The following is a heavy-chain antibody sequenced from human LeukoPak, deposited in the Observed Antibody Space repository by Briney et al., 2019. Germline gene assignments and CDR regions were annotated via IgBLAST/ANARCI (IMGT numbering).Heavy chain of an antibody. Sequence: PGGSLRLSCAVSGFTFSSYAMSWVRQAPGKGLEWVSGISRGGDTTEYADSVKGRFTISRDNSNNTLFLQMNGLRAEDTAVYYCAKAGFYYGSGNMSPLGIGYFTMDVWGQGTTVTVSS. CDR3: AKAGFYYGSGNMSPLGIGYFTMDV. CDR2: ISRGGDTT. V-gene: IGHV3-23*01. CDR1: GFTFSSYA. D-gene: IGHD3-10*01. J-gene: IGHJ6*02.